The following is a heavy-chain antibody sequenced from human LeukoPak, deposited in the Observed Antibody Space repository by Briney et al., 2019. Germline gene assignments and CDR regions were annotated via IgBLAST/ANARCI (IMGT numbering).Heavy chain of an antibody. Sequence: SETLSLTCTVSGGSISGTNYYWGWIRQPPGKGLEWIGSIYYSGSPYYNPSLKSRVTISVEASMNYFSLRLSAVTAADTAVYYCARRIYYGDNGAFDIWGQGTMVTVSS. J-gene: IGHJ3*02. CDR2: IYYSGSP. V-gene: IGHV4-39*01. CDR3: ARRIYYGDNGAFDI. D-gene: IGHD4-17*01. CDR1: GGSISGTNYY.